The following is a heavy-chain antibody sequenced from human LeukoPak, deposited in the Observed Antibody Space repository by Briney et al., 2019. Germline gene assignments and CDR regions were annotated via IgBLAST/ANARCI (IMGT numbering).Heavy chain of an antibody. D-gene: IGHD2-15*01. J-gene: IGHJ3*02. V-gene: IGHV4-39*07. CDR3: ARMDPTCSGGSCYTSYAFDI. CDR1: GGSISSSGYY. Sequence: SETLSLTCTVSGGSISSSGYYWGWIRQPPGKGLEWIGSIYYSGSTYYNPSLKSRVTISVDTSKNQFSLKLSSVTAADTAVYYCARMDPTCSGGSCYTSYAFDIWGQGTMVTVSS. CDR2: IYYSGST.